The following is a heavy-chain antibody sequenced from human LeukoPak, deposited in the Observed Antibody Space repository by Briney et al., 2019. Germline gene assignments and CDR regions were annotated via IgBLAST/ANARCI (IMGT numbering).Heavy chain of an antibody. CDR3: ARVVAATFMVFSRVSNWFDP. CDR1: GGSFSGYY. J-gene: IGHJ5*02. D-gene: IGHD2-15*01. CDR2: INHSGST. V-gene: IGHV4-34*01. Sequence: PSETLSLTCAVYGGSFSGYYRSWIRQPPGKGLEWIGEINHSGSTNYNPSLKSRVTISVDTSKNQFSLKLSSVTAADTAVYYCARVVAATFMVFSRVSNWFDPWGQGTLVTVSS.